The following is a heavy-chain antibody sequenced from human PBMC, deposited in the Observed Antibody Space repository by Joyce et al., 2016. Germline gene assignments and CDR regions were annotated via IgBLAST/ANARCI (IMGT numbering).Heavy chain of an antibody. CDR2: ISGSDDGT. V-gene: IGHV3-23*01. Sequence: VQLLESGGGWVQPGGSLRLSCAASGFTFSSYAMSWVRQAPGKVLEWVSAISGSDDGTYHADSVRGRFTISRDNSKNTLYLQMNSLTAEDTAIYYCAKGTLGSCSGTTCYPLDSWGQGTLVTVSS. D-gene: IGHD2-15*01. CDR3: AKGTLGSCSGTTCYPLDS. CDR1: GFTFSSYA. J-gene: IGHJ4*02.